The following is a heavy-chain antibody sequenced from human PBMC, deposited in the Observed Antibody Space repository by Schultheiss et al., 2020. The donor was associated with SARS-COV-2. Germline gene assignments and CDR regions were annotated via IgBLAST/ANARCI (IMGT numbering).Heavy chain of an antibody. J-gene: IGHJ5*02. Sequence: SVKVSCKASGGTFSSYAISWVRQAPGQGLEWMGGIIPIFGTANYAQKFQGRVTMTTDTSTSTAYMELRSLRSDDTAVYYCARVPRRPIGAAAGTNWFDPWGQGTLVTVSS. V-gene: IGHV1-69*05. D-gene: IGHD6-13*01. CDR2: IIPIFGTA. CDR3: ARVPRRPIGAAAGTNWFDP. CDR1: GGTFSSYA.